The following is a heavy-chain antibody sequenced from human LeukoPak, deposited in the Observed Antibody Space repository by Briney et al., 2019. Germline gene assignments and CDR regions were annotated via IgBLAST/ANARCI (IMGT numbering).Heavy chain of an antibody. D-gene: IGHD4-17*01. V-gene: IGHV3-13*01. CDR2: IATAGDT. CDR3: AGVPRYGDFHGAFDI. J-gene: IGHJ3*02. CDR1: GFTLSSYD. Sequence: GGSLRLSCAASGFTLSSYDMHWVRQTAGKGLEWVSVIATAGDTYYPGSVKGRFTISRENAKNSLYLQMSSLRAEDTAVYYCAGVPRYGDFHGAFDIWGHGTMVTVSS.